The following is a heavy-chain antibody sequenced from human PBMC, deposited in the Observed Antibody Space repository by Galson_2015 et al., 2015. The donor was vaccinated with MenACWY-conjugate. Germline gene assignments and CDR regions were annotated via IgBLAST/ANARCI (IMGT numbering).Heavy chain of an antibody. CDR1: GFTFSSYS. J-gene: IGHJ4*02. Sequence: SLRLSCAASGFTFSSYSMNWVRQAPGKGLEWVVHISSSSSTIYYTDSVKGRFTISRDNARNSLYLQMNSLRAEDTAVYYCARAFLSRFDYWGQGILVTVSS. CDR2: ISSSSSTI. CDR3: ARAFLSRFDY. V-gene: IGHV3-48*01. D-gene: IGHD2/OR15-2a*01.